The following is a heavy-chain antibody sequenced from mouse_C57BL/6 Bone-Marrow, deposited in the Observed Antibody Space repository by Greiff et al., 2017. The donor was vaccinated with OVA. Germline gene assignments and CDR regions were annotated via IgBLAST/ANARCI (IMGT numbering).Heavy chain of an antibody. CDR2: IDPENGDT. Sequence: EVQLVESGAELVRPGASVKLSCTASGFNIKDDYMHWVKQRPEQGLEWIGWIDPENGDTEYASKFQGKATITADTSSNTAYLQLSSLTSEDTAVYYCTTDYYGSRGYAMDYWGQGTSVTVSS. D-gene: IGHD1-1*01. CDR3: TTDYYGSRGYAMDY. J-gene: IGHJ4*01. V-gene: IGHV14-4*01. CDR1: GFNIKDDY.